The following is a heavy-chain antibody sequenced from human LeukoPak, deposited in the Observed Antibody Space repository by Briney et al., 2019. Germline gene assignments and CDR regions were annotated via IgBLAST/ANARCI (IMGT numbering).Heavy chain of an antibody. CDR1: GFTVSTYA. J-gene: IGHJ5*02. D-gene: IGHD3-10*01. CDR3: AKVRSSPNCFDP. Sequence: PGGSLSPSRAASGFTVSTYAMSWVCQAPGKGLEWVSGISGSGGRTYYADSVKGRFTISRDNSKNTLYLQMNRLRAEDTAVYYCAKVRSSPNCFDPWGPGTLVTVSS. V-gene: IGHV3-23*01. CDR2: ISGSGGRT.